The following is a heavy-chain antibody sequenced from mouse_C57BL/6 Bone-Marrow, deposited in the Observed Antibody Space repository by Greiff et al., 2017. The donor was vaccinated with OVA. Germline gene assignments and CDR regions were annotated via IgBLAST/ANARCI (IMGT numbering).Heavy chain of an antibody. D-gene: IGHD2-14*01. Sequence: EVHLVESGPGMVKPSQSLSLTCTVTGYSITSGYDWHWIRHFPGNKLEWMGYISYSGSTNYNPSLKSRISITHDTSKNHFFLKLNSVTTEDTATYYCARGDYRGAMDYWGQGTSVTVSS. CDR3: ARGDYRGAMDY. CDR1: GYSITSGYD. V-gene: IGHV3-1*01. J-gene: IGHJ4*01. CDR2: ISYSGST.